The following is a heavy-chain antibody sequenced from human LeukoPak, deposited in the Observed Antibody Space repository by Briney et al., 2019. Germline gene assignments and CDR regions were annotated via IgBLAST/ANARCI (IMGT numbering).Heavy chain of an antibody. CDR1: GFTFSSYW. V-gene: IGHV3-74*01. D-gene: IGHD2-2*02. Sequence: GGSLRLSCAASGFTFSSYWMHWVRQAPGKGLVWVSRINSDGSSTSYADSVKGRFTISRDNSRNTLYLQMNSLRAEDTAVYYCAKGVPAAIGDYYYMDVWGKGTTVTVSS. CDR3: AKGVPAAIGDYYYMDV. CDR2: INSDGSST. J-gene: IGHJ6*03.